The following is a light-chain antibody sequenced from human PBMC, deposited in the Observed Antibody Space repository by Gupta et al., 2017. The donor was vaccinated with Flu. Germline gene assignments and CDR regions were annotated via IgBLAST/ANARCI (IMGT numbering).Light chain of an antibody. Sequence: QSVLTQPPSASGTPGQRVTISCSGSSSNIGSHTVSWYQQLPGTAPKLLIYKNNQRPSGVPDLFSGSKSGTSASLAISGLQSEDEADYYCAAWDDSLLRVFGGGTKVTVL. CDR1: SSNIGSHT. CDR2: KNN. CDR3: AAWDDSLLRV. J-gene: IGLJ3*02. V-gene: IGLV1-44*01.